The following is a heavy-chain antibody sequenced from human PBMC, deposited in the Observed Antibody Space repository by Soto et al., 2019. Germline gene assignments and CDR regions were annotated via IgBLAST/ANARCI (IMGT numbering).Heavy chain of an antibody. CDR3: ARDLGSPDSSGYYQPYYFDY. D-gene: IGHD3-22*01. V-gene: IGHV1-69*04. CDR2: IIPILGIA. CDR1: GGTFSSYT. J-gene: IGHJ4*02. Sequence: ASVKVSCKASGGTFSSYTISWVRQAPGQGLEWMGRIIPILGIANYAQKFQGRVTITADKSTSTAYMELSSLRSEDTAVYYCARDLGSPDSSGYYQPYYFDYWGQGTLVTVSS.